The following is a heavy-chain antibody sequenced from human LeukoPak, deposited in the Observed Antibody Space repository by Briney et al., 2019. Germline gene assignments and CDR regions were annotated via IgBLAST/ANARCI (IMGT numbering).Heavy chain of an antibody. CDR1: GFTLSSYS. D-gene: IGHD3-22*01. J-gene: IGHJ5*02. Sequence: GGSLRLSCAASGFTLSSYSMNWVPQAPGKGLEWVSSIRSSSSYIYYEDSVEGRITSSSNNTKNSMYLQMNSLRAEDTAVYYCARGAINMIVEAGSWFDPWGQGTLVTVSS. CDR2: IRSSSSYI. CDR3: ARGAINMIVEAGSWFDP. V-gene: IGHV3-21*01.